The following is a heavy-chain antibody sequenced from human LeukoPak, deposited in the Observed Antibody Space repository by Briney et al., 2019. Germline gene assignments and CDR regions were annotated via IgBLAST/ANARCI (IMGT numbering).Heavy chain of an antibody. D-gene: IGHD6-13*01. CDR1: GYTFTGYY. J-gene: IGHJ4*02. V-gene: IGHV1-2*02. CDR2: INPNSGGT. CDR3: ARMAAAGPYYPFDY. Sequence: ASVKVSCKASGYTFTGYYMHWVRQAPGQGLEWMGWINPNSGGTNYAQKFQSRVTMTRDTSISTAYMELSRLRSDDTAVYYCARMAAAGPYYPFDYWGQGTLVTVSS.